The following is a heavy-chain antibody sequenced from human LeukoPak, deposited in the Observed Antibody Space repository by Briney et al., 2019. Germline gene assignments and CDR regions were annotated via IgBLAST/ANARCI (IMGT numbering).Heavy chain of an antibody. Sequence: HPGGSLRLSCAASGFTFSTYAMSWVRQAPGEGLQWVSGISNSGDSTYYLDSVKGRFTISRDNSKNTVYLQMNSLRAEDTAVYYCARGYYGSGKFDYWGQGTLVTVSS. V-gene: IGHV3-23*01. J-gene: IGHJ4*02. CDR1: GFTFSTYA. CDR3: ARGYYGSGKFDY. CDR2: ISNSGDST. D-gene: IGHD3-10*01.